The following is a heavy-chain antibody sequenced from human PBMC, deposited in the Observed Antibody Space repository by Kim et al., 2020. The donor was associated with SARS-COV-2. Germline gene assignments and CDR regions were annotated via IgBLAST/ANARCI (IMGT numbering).Heavy chain of an antibody. J-gene: IGHJ5*02. CDR3: AREKTGDGWYGGWFDP. CDR2: IGTAGDT. V-gene: IGHV3-13*01. D-gene: IGHD6-19*01. CDR1: GFTFSNYD. Sequence: GGSLRLSCAASGFTFSNYDMHWVRQATGKGLEWVSGIGTAGDTYYAGSVKGRFTISRENAKNSLYLQMNSLRAGDTAVYYCAREKTGDGWYGGWFDPWGQGTLVTVSS.